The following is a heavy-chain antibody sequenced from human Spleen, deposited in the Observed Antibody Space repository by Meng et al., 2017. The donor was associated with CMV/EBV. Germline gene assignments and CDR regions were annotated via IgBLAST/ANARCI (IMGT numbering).Heavy chain of an antibody. V-gene: IGHV3-48*03. CDR1: GFTFSSYW. J-gene: IGHJ4*02. CDR2: ISSSGGTI. Sequence: GESLKISCAASGFTFSSYWMSWVRQAPGKGLEWVSNISSSGGTIYHADSVKGRFTISRDNAKNSLYLQMNSLRPEDTAVYYCARDEGGELDYWGQGTLVTVSS. D-gene: IGHD3-16*01. CDR3: ARDEGGELDY.